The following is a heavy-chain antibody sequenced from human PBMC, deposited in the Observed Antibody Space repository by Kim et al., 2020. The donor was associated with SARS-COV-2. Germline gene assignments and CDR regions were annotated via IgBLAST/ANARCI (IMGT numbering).Heavy chain of an antibody. CDR2: VSHRRGT. Sequence: SETLSLTCIVSGYSISSAYYCGWVRQPPGNGLEWIATVSHRRGTYYNPSLESRVTISADTSKNQFSLRLTSVTASDTAVYYCARDRALIGAFDIWGQGTMVTVSS. V-gene: IGHV4-38-2*02. CDR1: GYSISSAYY. CDR3: ARDRALIGAFDI. J-gene: IGHJ3*02.